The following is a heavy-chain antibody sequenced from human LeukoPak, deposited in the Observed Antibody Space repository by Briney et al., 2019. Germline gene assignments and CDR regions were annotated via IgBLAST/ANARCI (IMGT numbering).Heavy chain of an antibody. D-gene: IGHD3/OR15-3a*01. Sequence: PGGSLRLSCAASGFTFSSYAMHGVGQAPGKGREGVTVKSYDGNNKYCAPSEKGGSTTPRDNSKTTLYLQINRQSAEDTPVYYCARESLDDFPFDIWGQGTLVTVSS. CDR1: GFTFSSYA. J-gene: IGHJ3*02. V-gene: IGHV3-30-3*01. CDR2: KSYDGNNK. CDR3: ARESLDDFPFDI.